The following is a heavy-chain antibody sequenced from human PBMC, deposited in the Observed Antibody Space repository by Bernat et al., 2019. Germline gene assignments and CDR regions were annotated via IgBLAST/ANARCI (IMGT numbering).Heavy chain of an antibody. D-gene: IGHD6-19*01. CDR2: IRYDGSNK. J-gene: IGHJ4*02. Sequence: QVQLVESGGGVVQPGGSLRLSCAASGFTFSSYGMHWVRQAPGKGLEWVAFIRYDGSNKYYADSVKGRFTISRDNSKNTLYLQMNSLRAEDTAVYYCAESGYSSGWLLYYWGQGTLVTVSS. CDR3: AESGYSSGWLLYY. CDR1: GFTFSSYG. V-gene: IGHV3-30*02.